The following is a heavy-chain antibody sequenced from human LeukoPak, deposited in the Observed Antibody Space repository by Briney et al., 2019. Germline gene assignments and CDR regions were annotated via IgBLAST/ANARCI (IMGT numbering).Heavy chain of an antibody. V-gene: IGHV3-33*05. CDR3: ARERTTIMSGTAIGGY. CDR1: GFTFSNYG. CDR2: ISYDGSNK. D-gene: IGHD4-11*01. J-gene: IGHJ4*02. Sequence: GGSLRLSCAASGFTFSNYGMHWVRQAPGKGLEWVAVISYDGSNKYYADSVKGRFTISRDNSKNTLYLQMSSLTADDTALYYCARERTTIMSGTAIGGYWGQGTLVTVSS.